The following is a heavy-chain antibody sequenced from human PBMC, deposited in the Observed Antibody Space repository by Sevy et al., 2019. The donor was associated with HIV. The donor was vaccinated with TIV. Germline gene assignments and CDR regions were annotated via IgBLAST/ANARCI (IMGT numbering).Heavy chain of an antibody. CDR3: DTGDTAMITDLDY. Sequence: GESLKISCGASGFIFSNNAMNWVRQAPGKGPEWVSGVESGGSTYYADSVKGRFTISRDNSKNMLFLQMSSLRAEDTAIYYCDTGDTAMITDLDYWGLGTLVTVSS. CDR2: VESGGST. CDR1: GFIFSNNA. J-gene: IGHJ4*02. V-gene: IGHV3-23*01. D-gene: IGHD5-18*01.